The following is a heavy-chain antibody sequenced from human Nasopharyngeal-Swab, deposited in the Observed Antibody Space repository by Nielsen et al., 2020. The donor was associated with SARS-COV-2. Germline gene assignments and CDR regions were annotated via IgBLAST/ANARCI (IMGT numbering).Heavy chain of an antibody. CDR1: GFTVSGNF. J-gene: IGHJ4*02. V-gene: IGHV3-53*01. CDR2: IYSAGQT. CDR3: ARDPGSYYFDF. D-gene: IGHD3-10*01. Sequence: GGSLRLSCAASGFTVSGNFMTCVRQAPGKGLEWVSVIYSAGQTNYADSVKGRFTISRDNSKNMVYLQMNSLRAEDTAVYYCARDPGSYYFDFWGQGTLVTVSS.